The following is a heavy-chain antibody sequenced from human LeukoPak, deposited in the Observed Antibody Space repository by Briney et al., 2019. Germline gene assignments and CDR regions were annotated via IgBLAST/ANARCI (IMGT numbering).Heavy chain of an antibody. CDR1: GYSFTDYG. Sequence: TSVKVSCKGSGYSFTDYGMGWVGQAAGQGREGMGWISAYNCNTNYAQKIQRRLTITTEPSTSTVYIELKSLRSDHTAVYYCARLFKQDVLGTTMAWFDPWGQGTLITVSS. D-gene: IGHD1-26*01. J-gene: IGHJ5*02. CDR3: ARLFKQDVLGTTMAWFDP. V-gene: IGHV1-18*01. CDR2: ISAYNCNT.